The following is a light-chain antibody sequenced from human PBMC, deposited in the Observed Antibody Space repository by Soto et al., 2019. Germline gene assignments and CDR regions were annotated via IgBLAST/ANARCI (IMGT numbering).Light chain of an antibody. CDR2: GAY. V-gene: IGKV3-15*01. J-gene: IGKJ1*01. CDR1: QTVSSSY. CDR3: QHYNYWPPKT. Sequence: EIVLTQSPCTLSLSPGERATLSCRASQTVSSSYLAWYQQKPGQAPRLLIYGAYTRATGIPARFSGSGSGTDFTLTISSLQSEDFAVYYCQHYNYWPPKTFGQGTKVDI.